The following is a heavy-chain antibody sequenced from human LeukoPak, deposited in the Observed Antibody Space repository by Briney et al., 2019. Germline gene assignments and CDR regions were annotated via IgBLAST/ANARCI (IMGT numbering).Heavy chain of an antibody. CDR3: ATGRDILVVYYFDY. CDR2: IRYDGSNK. V-gene: IGHV3-30*02. CDR1: GFTFSSYG. Sequence: GGSLRLSCAASGFTFSSYGMHWVRQAPGKGLEWVAFIRYDGSNKYYADSVKGRFTISRDNSKNTLYLQMNSLRAEDTAVYYCATGRDILVVYYFDYWGQGTLVTVSS. J-gene: IGHJ4*02. D-gene: IGHD2-8*02.